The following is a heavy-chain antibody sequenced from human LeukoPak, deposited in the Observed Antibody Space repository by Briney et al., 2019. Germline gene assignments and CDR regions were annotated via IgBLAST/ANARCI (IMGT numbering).Heavy chain of an antibody. J-gene: IGHJ4*02. V-gene: IGHV5-51*01. CDR3: ARPPSRGYSSSFEY. D-gene: IGHD2-2*03. CDR1: GYSFPTYW. Sequence: PGESLKISCQGSGYSFPTYWIAWVRQMPGKGLEWMGIIYPDEANIRYSPSFQGQVTISADKSISTAYRQWSSLKASDTAMYYCARPPSRGYSSSFEYWGQGTLVTVSS. CDR2: IYPDEANI.